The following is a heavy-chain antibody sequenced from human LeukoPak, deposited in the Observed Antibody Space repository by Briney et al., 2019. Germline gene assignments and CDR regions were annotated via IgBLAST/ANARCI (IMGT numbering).Heavy chain of an antibody. CDR1: GFTFSSYG. J-gene: IGHJ4*02. Sequence: QTGGSLRLSCAASGFTFSSYGMHWVRQAPGKGLEWVAVISYEGSNKYYADSVKGRFTISRDNSKNTLHLQMNSLRAEDTAVYYCAKESSIDFWSGYPLDYWGQGTLVTVSS. CDR3: AKESSIDFWSGYPLDY. V-gene: IGHV3-30*18. D-gene: IGHD3-3*01. CDR2: ISYEGSNK.